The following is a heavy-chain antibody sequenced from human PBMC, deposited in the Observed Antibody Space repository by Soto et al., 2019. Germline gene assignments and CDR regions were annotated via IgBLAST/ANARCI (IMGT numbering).Heavy chain of an antibody. J-gene: IGHJ4*02. D-gene: IGHD5-12*01. CDR3: AKDRLEMATIGYFDY. Sequence: GGSLRLSCAASGFTFSSYGMHWVRQAPGKGLEWVAVISYDGSNKYYADSVKGRFTISRDNSKNTLYLQMNGLRAEDTAVYYCAKDRLEMATIGYFDYWGQGTLVTVSS. CDR2: ISYDGSNK. CDR1: GFTFSSYG. V-gene: IGHV3-30*18.